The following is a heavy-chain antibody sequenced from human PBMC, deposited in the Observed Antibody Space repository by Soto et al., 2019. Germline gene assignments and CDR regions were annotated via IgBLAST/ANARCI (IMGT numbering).Heavy chain of an antibody. Sequence: SETLSLTCTVSGGSISSYYWSWIRQPPGKGLEWIGYIYYSGSTNYNPSLKSRVTISVDTSKNQFSLKLSSVTAADTAVYYCARSEKRWLQRGIDYWGQGSLVTVSS. J-gene: IGHJ4*02. V-gene: IGHV4-59*01. CDR1: GGSISSYY. CDR2: IYYSGST. D-gene: IGHD5-12*01. CDR3: ARSEKRWLQRGIDY.